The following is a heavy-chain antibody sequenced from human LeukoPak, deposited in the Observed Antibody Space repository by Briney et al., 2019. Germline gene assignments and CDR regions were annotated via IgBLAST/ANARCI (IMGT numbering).Heavy chain of an antibody. CDR1: GFTFSINW. CDR2: IKGDGSEK. V-gene: IGHV3-7*01. CDR3: ARGGHWLDP. J-gene: IGHJ5*02. Sequence: PGGSLRLSCAASGFTFSINWMSWVRQAPGKGLEWVANIKGDGSEKYYGDSVKGRFTISRDNAKNTLFLQMNSLRAEDTAVYFCARGGHWLDPWGQGTMVTVSP.